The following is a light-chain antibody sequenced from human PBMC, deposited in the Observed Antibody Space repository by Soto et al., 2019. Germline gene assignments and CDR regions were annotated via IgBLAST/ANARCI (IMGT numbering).Light chain of an antibody. CDR3: QSHDSSLSAYV. CDR2: GNS. CDR1: SSNIGAGYD. Sequence: QSVLTQPPSESGAPGQRVTISCTGSSSNIGAGYDVHWYQQLPGTAPKLLIYGNSNRPSVVPDRFSGSKSGTSASLAITGLQAEDEADFYCQSHDSSLSAYVFGTGTKLTVL. V-gene: IGLV1-40*01. J-gene: IGLJ1*01.